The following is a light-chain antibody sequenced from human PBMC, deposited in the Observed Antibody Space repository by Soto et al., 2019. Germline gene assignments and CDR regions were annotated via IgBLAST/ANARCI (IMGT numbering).Light chain of an antibody. J-gene: IGKJ2*01. CDR2: DAS. CDR1: QSISSW. V-gene: IGKV1-5*01. Sequence: DIQMPQSPSTLSASVGDRVTITCRASQSISSWLAWYQQKPGKAPKLLIYDASSLESGVPSRFSGSGSGTEFTLTISSLQPDDFATDYCQQYNSYSMYTFGQGTKLEIK. CDR3: QQYNSYSMYT.